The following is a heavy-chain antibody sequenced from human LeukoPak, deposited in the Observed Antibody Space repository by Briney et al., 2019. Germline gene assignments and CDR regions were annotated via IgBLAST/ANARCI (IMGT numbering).Heavy chain of an antibody. CDR3: AKGMTTVTKPVDY. J-gene: IGHJ4*02. CDR2: ISGSGGST. V-gene: IGHV3-23*01. CDR1: GFTFSSYG. D-gene: IGHD4-17*01. Sequence: LTGGSLRLSCAASGFTFSSYGMHWVRQAPGKGLEWVSAISGSGGSTYYADSVKGRFTISRDNSKNTLYLQMNSLRAEDTAVYYCAKGMTTVTKPVDYWGQGTLVTVSS.